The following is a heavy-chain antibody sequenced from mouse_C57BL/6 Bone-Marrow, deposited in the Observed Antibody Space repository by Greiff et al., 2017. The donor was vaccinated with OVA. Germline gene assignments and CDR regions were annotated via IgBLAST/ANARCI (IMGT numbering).Heavy chain of an antibody. D-gene: IGHD3-2*02. J-gene: IGHJ4*01. CDR3: ARRDSSGSRYAMDY. CDR1: GYTFTSYW. V-gene: IGHV1-59*01. Sequence: QVQLQQPGAELVRPGTSVKLSCKASGYTFTSYWMHWVKQRPGQGLEWIGVIDPSDSYTNYNQKFKGKATLTVDTSSSTAYMQLSSLTSEDSAVYYCARRDSSGSRYAMDYWGQGTSVTVSS. CDR2: IDPSDSYT.